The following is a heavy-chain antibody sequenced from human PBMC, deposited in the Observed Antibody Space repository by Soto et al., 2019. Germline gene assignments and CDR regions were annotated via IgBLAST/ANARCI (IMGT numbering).Heavy chain of an antibody. V-gene: IGHV1-18*04. CDR1: GYTFTSYG. CDR2: ISAYNGNT. D-gene: IGHD6-13*01. CDR3: ARDPRIAADGSYYYYGMDV. J-gene: IGHJ6*02. Sequence: ASVKVSCKASGYTFTSYGISWVRQAPGQGLEWMGWISAYNGNTNYAQKLQGRVTMTTDTSTSTAYMELRSLRSDDTAVYYCARDPRIAADGSYYYYGMDVWGQGTTVTVYS.